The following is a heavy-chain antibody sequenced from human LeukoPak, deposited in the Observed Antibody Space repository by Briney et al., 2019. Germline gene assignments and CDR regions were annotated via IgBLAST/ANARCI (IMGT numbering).Heavy chain of an antibody. CDR3: ARFLHGNSLDY. D-gene: IGHD1-7*01. V-gene: IGHV5-51*01. CDR1: GDTFSDTY. CDR2: AYHDGSDA. Sequence: GESLKISCQASGDTFSDTYSAWVRQMAGKGLEWMGIAYHDGSDARYSPSFQGQVTISVDQSISTAYLQRTSLKTSGTAMYYCARFLHGNSLDYWGQGTMVTV. J-gene: IGHJ4*02.